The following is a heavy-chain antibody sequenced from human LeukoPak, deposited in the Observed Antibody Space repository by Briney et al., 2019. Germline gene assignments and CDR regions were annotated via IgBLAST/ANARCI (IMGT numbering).Heavy chain of an antibody. CDR3: ARGGSYLSAFDI. V-gene: IGHV3-23*01. CDR1: GFNFSTYS. J-gene: IGHJ3*02. D-gene: IGHD1-26*01. CDR2: IDDSGVTT. Sequence: GGSLRLSCAASGFNFSTYSMNWVRQAPGKGLEWVSTIDDSGVTTYYADSVKGRFTISRDDSKSTLYLQMNSLRAEDTAVYYCARGGSYLSAFDIWGQGTMATVSS.